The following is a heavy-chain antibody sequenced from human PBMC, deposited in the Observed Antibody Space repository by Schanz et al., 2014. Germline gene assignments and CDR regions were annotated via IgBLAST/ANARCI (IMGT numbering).Heavy chain of an antibody. CDR2: ISSTSSYI. CDR3: VPMSIAAQ. V-gene: IGHV3-21*02. J-gene: IGHJ4*02. D-gene: IGHD6-6*01. Sequence: VQLVDSGGGLVKPGGSLRLSCAASGFTFSNYSMNLVRQAPGKGLEWVSSISSTSSYIFYADSVKGRFTISRDNAKNSLYLQMNSLRAEDTAVYYCVPMSIAAQWGQGTLVTVSS. CDR1: GFTFSNYS.